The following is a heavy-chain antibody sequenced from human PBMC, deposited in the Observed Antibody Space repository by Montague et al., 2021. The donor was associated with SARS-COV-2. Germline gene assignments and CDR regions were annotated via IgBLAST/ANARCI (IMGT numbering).Heavy chain of an antibody. CDR2: IHHSGTT. CDR3: ARVISAVAGANFYFDY. J-gene: IGHJ4*02. D-gene: IGHD4/OR15-4a*01. V-gene: IGHV4-39*07. Sequence: SETLSLTCTVSGGSVSGTSYYWAWIRQPPGKGLEWIVNIHHSGTTFYNLSLKSRVTISLDTSKNQFSLNLDSVTASDTAMYYCARVISAVAGANFYFDYWGQGTLVTVSS. CDR1: GGSVSGTSYY.